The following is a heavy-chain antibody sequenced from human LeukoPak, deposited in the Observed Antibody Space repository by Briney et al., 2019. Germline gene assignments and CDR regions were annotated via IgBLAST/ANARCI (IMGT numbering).Heavy chain of an antibody. CDR1: GFTFSSYP. Sequence: GGSLRLSCSSSGFTFSSYPMHWVRQAPGKGLEYVSTISSNGDNTYYADSVKGRFTISRDNSKNTLYVQMNSLRAEDTAVYYCARDNAPYTSSSSGLGLFDYWGQGTLVTVSS. CDR2: ISSNGDNT. V-gene: IGHV3-64*04. CDR3: ARDNAPYTSSSSGLGLFDY. J-gene: IGHJ4*02. D-gene: IGHD6-6*01.